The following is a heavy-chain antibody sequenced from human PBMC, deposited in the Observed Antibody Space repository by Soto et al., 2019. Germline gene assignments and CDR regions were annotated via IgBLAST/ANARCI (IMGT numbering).Heavy chain of an antibody. CDR3: AAGLDHNKVGY. J-gene: IGHJ4*02. CDR2: IYYTGNT. V-gene: IGHV4-59*01. Sequence: QVRLQESGPGLVEPSETLSLTCTVSGGSISPSYWNWVRQPPGKRLEWIGCIYYTGNTYYNPSLKXRVTLSRDTSQNQFSLEVTSVTAADTAMYSCAAGLDHNKVGYWGQGTLVTVSS. CDR1: GGSISPSY. D-gene: IGHD3-16*01.